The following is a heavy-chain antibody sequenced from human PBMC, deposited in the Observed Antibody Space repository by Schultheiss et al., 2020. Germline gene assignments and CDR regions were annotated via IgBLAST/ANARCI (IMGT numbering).Heavy chain of an antibody. Sequence: GGSLRLSCAASGFTVSSNYMSWVRQAPGKGLEWVSGISWNSGSIGYADSVKGRFTISRDNSKNTLYLQMNSLRAEDTAVYYCAKDEDDCSSTSCYNYYYMDVWGKGTTVNVSS. CDR2: ISWNSGSI. J-gene: IGHJ6*03. V-gene: IGHV3-23*01. CDR1: GFTVSSNY. D-gene: IGHD2-2*02. CDR3: AKDEDDCSSTSCYNYYYMDV.